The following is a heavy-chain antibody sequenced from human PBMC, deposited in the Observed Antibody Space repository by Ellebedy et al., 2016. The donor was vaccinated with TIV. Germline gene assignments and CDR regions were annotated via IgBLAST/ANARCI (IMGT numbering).Heavy chain of an antibody. Sequence: PGGSLRLSCMGSGYSFSHYWIGWVRQMPGKGLEWIGIVYPEDSDTRYSPSFQGQVTISAANYISTAYLQWSSLKASDTATYYCARHSTPYSGYDTDFDFWGQGTLVTVSS. CDR2: VYPEDSDT. V-gene: IGHV5-51*01. J-gene: IGHJ4*02. CDR3: ARHSTPYSGYDTDFDF. D-gene: IGHD5-12*01. CDR1: GYSFSHYW.